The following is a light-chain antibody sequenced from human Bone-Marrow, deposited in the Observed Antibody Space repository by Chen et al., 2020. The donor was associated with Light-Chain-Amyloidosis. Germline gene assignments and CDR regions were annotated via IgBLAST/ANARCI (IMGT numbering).Light chain of an antibody. Sequence: SYVLTQPSSVSVAPGQTATIAWGGNNIGSTSVHWYQQTPGQAPLLVVYDDSDRPSGIPERWSGSNSGNTAALTISGVEAGDEADYYCQVWDRSSDRPVFGGGTKLTVL. CDR3: QVWDRSSDRPV. V-gene: IGLV3-21*02. CDR1: NIGSTS. J-gene: IGLJ3*02. CDR2: DDS.